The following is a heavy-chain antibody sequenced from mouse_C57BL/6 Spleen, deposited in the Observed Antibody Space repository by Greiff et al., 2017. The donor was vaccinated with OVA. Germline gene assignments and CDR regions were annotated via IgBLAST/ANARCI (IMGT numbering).Heavy chain of an antibody. CDR1: GYTFTSYW. D-gene: IGHD1-1*01. CDR3: ARSYYGSSYEGFAY. Sequence: LQQPGAELVKPGASVKMSCKASGYTFTSYWITWVKQRPGQGLEWIGDIYPGSGSTNYNEKFKSKATLTVDTSSSTAYMQLSSLTSEDSAVYYCARSYYGSSYEGFAYWGQGTLVTVSA. J-gene: IGHJ3*01. CDR2: IYPGSGST. V-gene: IGHV1-55*01.